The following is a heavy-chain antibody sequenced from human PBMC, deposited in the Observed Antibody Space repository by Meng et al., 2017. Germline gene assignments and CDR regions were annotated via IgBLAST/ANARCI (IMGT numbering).Heavy chain of an antibody. V-gene: IGHV1-69*01. Sequence: HVQLVESGVEVQKPGSSVTVSCKASGGTFSSYAYSWVRQRHGPGHELMGVIILIFATANYDQKFQGRGTITAVESTSTAYMELRSLRSEATAVYYCAKEVDNWFDPWGQGTLVTVSS. CDR1: GGTFSSYA. CDR2: IILIFATA. J-gene: IGHJ5*02. CDR3: AKEVDNWFDP. D-gene: IGHD2-15*01.